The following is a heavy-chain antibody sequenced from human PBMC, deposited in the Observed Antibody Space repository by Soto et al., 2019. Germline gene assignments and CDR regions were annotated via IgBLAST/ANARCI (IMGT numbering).Heavy chain of an antibody. CDR2: IKSQTDGGTT. CDR1: GFAFSNAW. CDR3: TTVGEEITVRVVATYFFDY. Sequence: GGSLRLSCRASGFAFSNAWMSWVRQAPGKGLEWVGRIKSQTDGGTTDYTATVKGRFTISRDDSRNTLYLQMNSLKIEDTAVYYCTTVGEEITVRVVATYFFDYWGQGTLVTVSS. J-gene: IGHJ4*02. D-gene: IGHD3-22*01. V-gene: IGHV3-15*07.